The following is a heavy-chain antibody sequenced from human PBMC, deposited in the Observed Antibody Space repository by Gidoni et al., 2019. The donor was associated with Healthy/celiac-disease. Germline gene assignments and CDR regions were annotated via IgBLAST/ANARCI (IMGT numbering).Heavy chain of an antibody. D-gene: IGHD3-3*01. V-gene: IGHV7-4-1*02. J-gene: IGHJ5*02. CDR1: YA. CDR3: ARDQQTPVFGVLLSGCWFDP. Sequence: YAMNWVRQAPGQGLEWMGWINTNTGNPTYAQGFTGRFVFSLDTSVSTAYLQISSLKAEDTAVYYCARDQQTPVFGVLLSGCWFDPWGQGTLVTVSS. CDR2: INTNTGNP.